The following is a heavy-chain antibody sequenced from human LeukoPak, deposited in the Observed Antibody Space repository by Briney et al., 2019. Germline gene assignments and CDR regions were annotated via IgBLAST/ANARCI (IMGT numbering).Heavy chain of an antibody. J-gene: IGHJ4*02. CDR1: GGSFSGYY. D-gene: IGHD4-17*01. CDR2: INHSGST. Sequence: SETLSLTCAVYGGSFSGYYWSWIRQPPGKGLEWIGEINHSGSTNYNPSLKSRVTISVDTSKNQSSLKLSSVTAADTAVYYCARMTTVTTGDYWGQGTLVTVSS. CDR3: ARMTTVTTGDY. V-gene: IGHV4-34*01.